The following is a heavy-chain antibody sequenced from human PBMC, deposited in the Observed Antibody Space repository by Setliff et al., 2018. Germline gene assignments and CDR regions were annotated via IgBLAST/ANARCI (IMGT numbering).Heavy chain of an antibody. V-gene: IGHV3-74*01. CDR3: ARGPWKHSAYYYYYYMDV. J-gene: IGHJ6*03. Sequence: PGGSLRLSCAASGFTLSSYWMHWVRQAPGKGLVWVSRINSDGSSTGYADSVKGRFTISRDNAKNTLYLQMNSLRAEDTAVYYCARGPWKHSAYYYYYYMDVWGKGTTVTVSS. D-gene: IGHD1-1*01. CDR2: INSDGSST. CDR1: GFTLSSYW.